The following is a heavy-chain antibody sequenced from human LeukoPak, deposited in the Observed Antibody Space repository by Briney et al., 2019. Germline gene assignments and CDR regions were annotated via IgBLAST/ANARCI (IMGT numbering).Heavy chain of an antibody. D-gene: IGHD5-24*01. V-gene: IGHV4-31*03. Sequence: PSQTLSLTCTGSGGSLTIGSHYWTCIRQHPGKGLEWIGYIHPSGITDYNPSLQSRITMSLDTSQNKFTLKLTSVTAADTAIYYCARGQDAFKTGYWGQGALVTVSS. CDR2: IHPSGIT. CDR1: GGSLTIGSHY. J-gene: IGHJ4*02. CDR3: ARGQDAFKTGY.